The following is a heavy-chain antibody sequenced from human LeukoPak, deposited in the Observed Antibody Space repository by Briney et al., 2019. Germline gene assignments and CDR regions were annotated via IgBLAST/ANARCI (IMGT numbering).Heavy chain of an antibody. D-gene: IGHD2-21*02. Sequence: GGSLRLSCAASGFTFSSYAMSWVRQAPGKGLEWVSAISGSGGSTYYADSVKGRFTISRDNSKNTLYLQMNSLSAEDTAVYYCAGSLAYCGGDCRLGDYWGQGTLVTVSS. V-gene: IGHV3-23*01. CDR3: AGSLAYCGGDCRLGDY. CDR1: GFTFSSYA. CDR2: ISGSGGST. J-gene: IGHJ4*02.